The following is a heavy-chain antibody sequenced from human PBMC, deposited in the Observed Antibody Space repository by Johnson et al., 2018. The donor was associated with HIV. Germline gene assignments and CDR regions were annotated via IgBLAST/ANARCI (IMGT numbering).Heavy chain of an antibody. CDR1: GFTFSDYY. CDR2: ISSSGSTI. J-gene: IGHJ3*02. V-gene: IGHV3-11*01. CDR3: AREWGMITFGGVIPRNAFDI. D-gene: IGHD3-16*01. Sequence: QVLLVESGGGLVKPGGSLRLSCAVSGFTFSDYYMSWIRQAPGKGLEWVSYISSSGSTIYYADSVKGRFTISRDNAKNSLYLQMNSLRAEDTAEYYCAREWGMITFGGVIPRNAFDIWGQGTMVTVSS.